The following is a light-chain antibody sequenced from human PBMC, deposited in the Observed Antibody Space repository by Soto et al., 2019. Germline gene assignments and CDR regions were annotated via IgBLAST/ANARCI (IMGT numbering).Light chain of an antibody. CDR1: RGVDRY. CDR2: GAS. CDR3: QQYGSSPRT. V-gene: IGKV3-20*01. Sequence: EMVLPQPPGTRFLSPGERATLSCRASRGVDRYLAWYQQKPGQAPRLLIYGASTRATGIPDRFSGGGSGTDFTLTISRLEPEDFAVYYCQQYGSSPRTFGQGTKVEIK. J-gene: IGKJ1*01.